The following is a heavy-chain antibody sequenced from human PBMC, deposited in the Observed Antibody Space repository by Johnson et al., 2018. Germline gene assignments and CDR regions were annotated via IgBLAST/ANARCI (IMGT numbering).Heavy chain of an antibody. J-gene: IGHJ3*02. CDR3: AGGLASRGTGSAFYI. V-gene: IGHV1-46*01. CDR1: GYTFTNYY. Sequence: QVQLVQSGAEVKKPGASVKVSCKTSGYTFTNYYIHWVRQAPGQGLEWMGIINPSGGSTSYAQKFHIRVTMTRDTSTTTFYMELSSLRSEDTAVYYCAGGLASRGTGSAFYIWGQGTMVTVSS. CDR2: INPSGGST. D-gene: IGHD3-10*01.